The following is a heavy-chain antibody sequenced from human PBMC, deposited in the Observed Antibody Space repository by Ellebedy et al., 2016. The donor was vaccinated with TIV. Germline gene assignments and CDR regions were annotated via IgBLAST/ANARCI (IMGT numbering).Heavy chain of an antibody. V-gene: IGHV3-23*01. Sequence: GESLKISCAASGFTFSSYAMSWVRQAPGKGLEWVSAISGSAGSTFYADSVKGRFTISRDNSKNTLYLQMNSLRAEDTAVNYCPIHNSSWQINWFDPWGQGTLVAVSS. CDR1: GFTFSSYA. J-gene: IGHJ5*02. CDR2: ISGSAGST. D-gene: IGHD6-13*01. CDR3: PIHNSSWQINWFDP.